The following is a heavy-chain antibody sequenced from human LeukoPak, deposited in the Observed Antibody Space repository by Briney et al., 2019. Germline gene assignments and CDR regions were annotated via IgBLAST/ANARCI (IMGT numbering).Heavy chain of an antibody. CDR1: GFTFSHLW. D-gene: IGHD1-1*01. V-gene: IGHV3-15*01. CDR2: FKSKRAGGTV. Sequence: GGSLRLSCAASGFTFSHLWVTWVPGARGGGVEGVGRFKSKRAGGTVEYAGTLNGRFTISRHDLRDTLYLQMNTLKTEDTAVYYCNTDPPGTGGRYMAVWGKGTTVTVSS. CDR3: NTDPPGTGGRYMAV. J-gene: IGHJ6*03.